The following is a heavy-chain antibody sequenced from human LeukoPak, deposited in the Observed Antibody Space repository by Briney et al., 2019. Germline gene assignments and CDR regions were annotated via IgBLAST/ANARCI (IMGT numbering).Heavy chain of an antibody. CDR2: IKQDGSEK. Sequence: GGSLRLSCAASGFTFSSYSMNWVRQAPGKGLEWVANIKQDGSEKYYVDSVKGRFTISRDNAKNSLYLQMNSLRAEDTAVYYCARELLDDSGGGSCYFDYWGQGTLVTVSS. V-gene: IGHV3-7*01. J-gene: IGHJ4*02. D-gene: IGHD2-15*01. CDR1: GFTFSSYS. CDR3: ARELLDDSGGGSCYFDY.